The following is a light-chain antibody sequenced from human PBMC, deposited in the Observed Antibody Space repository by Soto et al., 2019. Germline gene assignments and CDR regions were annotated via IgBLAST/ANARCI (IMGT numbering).Light chain of an antibody. J-gene: IGKJ1*01. CDR3: QHYACPPWT. V-gene: IGKV3-20*01. Sequence: EIVLTQSPGTLSLSPGERATLSCRASQSVTSNFLAWYQQKPGQAPSLIIYGASASAAGIPDWFSGSGAGTDSALTISGLAHEYFALYFCQHYACPPWTFGQGTKVEIK. CDR2: GAS. CDR1: QSVTSNF.